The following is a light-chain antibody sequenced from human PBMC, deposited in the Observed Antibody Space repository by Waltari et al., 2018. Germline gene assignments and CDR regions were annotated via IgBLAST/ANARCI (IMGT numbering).Light chain of an antibody. CDR3: QQYYSTSGWT. CDR1: QSVLYSSNNKNY. J-gene: IGKJ1*01. Sequence: DIVMTQSPDSLAVSLGERATINCKSSQSVLYSSNNKNYLAWYQQKPGQPPKLLIYWASTRESGVPDRCSGSGSGTDFTLTISSLQAEDVAVYYCQQYYSTSGWTFGQGTKVEIK. V-gene: IGKV4-1*01. CDR2: WAS.